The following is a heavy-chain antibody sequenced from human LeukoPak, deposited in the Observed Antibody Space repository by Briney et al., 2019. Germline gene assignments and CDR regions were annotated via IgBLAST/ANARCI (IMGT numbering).Heavy chain of an antibody. J-gene: IGHJ5*02. V-gene: IGHV1-2*02. Sequence: GASVKVSCKASGYTFTGYYMHWVRQAPGQGLEWMGWINPNSGGTNYAQKLQGRVTMTRDTSISTAYMELSRLRSDDTAVYYCAREDCSSTSCYFPFLGWFDPWGQGTLVTVSS. CDR3: AREDCSSTSCYFPFLGWFDP. CDR1: GYTFTGYY. D-gene: IGHD2-2*01. CDR2: INPNSGGT.